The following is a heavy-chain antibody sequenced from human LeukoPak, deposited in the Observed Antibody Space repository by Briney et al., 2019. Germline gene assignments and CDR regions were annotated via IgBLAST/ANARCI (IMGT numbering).Heavy chain of an antibody. CDR3: ARGIQHSSGWTHYYYMDV. V-gene: IGHV4-34*01. J-gene: IGHJ6*03. Sequence: GSLRLSCAASGFTFSSYSMNWVRQAPGKGLEWIGEINHSGSTNYNPSLKSRVTISVDTSKNQFSLKLSSVTAADTAVYYCARGIQHSSGWTHYYYMDVWGKGTTVTVSS. D-gene: IGHD6-19*01. CDR1: GFTFSSYS. CDR2: INHSGST.